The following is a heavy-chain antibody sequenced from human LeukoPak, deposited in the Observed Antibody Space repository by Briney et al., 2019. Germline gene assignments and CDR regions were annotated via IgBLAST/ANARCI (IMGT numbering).Heavy chain of an antibody. CDR2: ISSSDNTV. CDR1: GFTFRNYE. CDR3: VRDESGDYDFDF. Sequence: GGSLRLSCVASGFTFRNYEMNWVRQAPGKGLDGVSHISSSDNTVHYADSVRGRFTISKDNARNLLYLQMNSLRAEDTAVYYCVRDESGDYDFDFWGQGTLVTVSS. D-gene: IGHD4-17*01. J-gene: IGHJ4*02. V-gene: IGHV3-48*03.